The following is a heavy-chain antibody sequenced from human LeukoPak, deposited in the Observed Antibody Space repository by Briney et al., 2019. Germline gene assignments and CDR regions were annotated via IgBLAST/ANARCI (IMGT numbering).Heavy chain of an antibody. J-gene: IGHJ4*02. Sequence: SETLSLTCTVSGGSINNYYWSWLRQPPGKGLEWIGYIYYSGSTNYNPSLKSRVTISVDTSKTQFSLKLSSLTAADTAVYYCARHRGSGYPYFDYWGQGTLVTVSS. CDR3: ARHRGSGYPYFDY. V-gene: IGHV4-59*01. CDR1: GGSINNYY. D-gene: IGHD3-22*01. CDR2: IYYSGST.